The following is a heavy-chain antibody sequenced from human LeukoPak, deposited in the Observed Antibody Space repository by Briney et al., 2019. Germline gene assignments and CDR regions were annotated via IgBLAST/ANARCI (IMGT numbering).Heavy chain of an antibody. J-gene: IGHJ4*02. CDR2: ISGNGGST. V-gene: IGHV3-23*01. D-gene: IGHD1-26*01. Sequence: GGSLRLSCAASGFIFSSYAMSWVRQAPGKGLEWVSGISGNGGSTYYADPVKGRFTISRDNSKNTLYVQMNSLRAEDTAVYYCAKHDSGTRTQIDYWGQGTLVTVSS. CDR3: AKHDSGTRTQIDY. CDR1: GFIFSSYA.